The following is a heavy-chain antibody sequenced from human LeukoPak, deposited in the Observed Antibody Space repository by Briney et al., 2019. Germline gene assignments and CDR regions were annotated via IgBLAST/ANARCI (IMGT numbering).Heavy chain of an antibody. V-gene: IGHV4-59*01. Sequence: PSETLSLTCTVSGGSISSYYWSWIRQPPGKGLEWIGYIYYSGSTNYNPSLKSRVTISVDTSKNQFSLKLSSVTAADTAVYCCARLGSTSFLGDYYYYYMDVWGKGTTVTVSS. CDR1: GGSISSYY. D-gene: IGHD2-2*01. CDR3: ARLGSTSFLGDYYYYYMDV. J-gene: IGHJ6*03. CDR2: IYYSGST.